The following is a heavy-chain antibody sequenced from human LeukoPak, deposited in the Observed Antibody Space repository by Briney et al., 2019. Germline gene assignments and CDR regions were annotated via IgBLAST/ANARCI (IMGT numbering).Heavy chain of an antibody. CDR3: ARWMGNDPNYYDSSGFDY. J-gene: IGHJ4*02. Sequence: VKVSCKASGGTFSSYAISWVRQAPGQGLEWMGRIIPILGIANYAQKFQGRVTITADKSTSTAYMELSSLRSEDTAVYYCARWMGNDPNYYDSSGFDYWGQGTLVTVSS. CDR2: IIPILGIA. V-gene: IGHV1-69*10. D-gene: IGHD3-22*01. CDR1: GGTFSSYA.